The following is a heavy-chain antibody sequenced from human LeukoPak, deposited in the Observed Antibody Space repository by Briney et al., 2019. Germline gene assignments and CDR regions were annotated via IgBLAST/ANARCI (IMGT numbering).Heavy chain of an antibody. CDR3: ATLSSGYYVGGAFDI. D-gene: IGHD3-22*01. CDR1: GYTFTSYY. Sequence: GASVKVSCKASGYTFTSYYMHWVRQAPGQGLEWMGIINPSGGSTSYAQKFQGRVTMTRDTSTSTVHMELSSLRSEDTAVYYCATLSSGYYVGGAFDIWGQGTMVTVSS. CDR2: INPSGGST. J-gene: IGHJ3*02. V-gene: IGHV1-46*03.